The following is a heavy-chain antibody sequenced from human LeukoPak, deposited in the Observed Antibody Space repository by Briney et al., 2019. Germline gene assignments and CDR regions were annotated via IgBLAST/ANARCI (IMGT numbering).Heavy chain of an antibody. CDR2: VDHTGST. V-gene: IGHV4-59*01. Sequence: PSETLSLTCSVSGDSITMYYWTWIRQPPGKGLEWIGYVDHTGSTNFNPSLNGRVTIFRDTSRNLFSLRLTSVTAADTAVYFCARGRVSSSTWHSTYYYYFYMDVWGKGTTVTVSS. D-gene: IGHD4-11*01. J-gene: IGHJ6*03. CDR1: GDSITMYY. CDR3: ARGRVSSSTWHSTYYYYFYMDV.